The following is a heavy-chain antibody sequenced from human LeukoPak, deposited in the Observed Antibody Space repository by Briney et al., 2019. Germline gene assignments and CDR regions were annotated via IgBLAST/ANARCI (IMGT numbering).Heavy chain of an antibody. CDR2: IYYNGIT. V-gene: IGHV4-39*01. D-gene: IGHD5-18*01. CDR3: ARAQTAMDHFDY. Sequence: KPSETPSLTCSVSGGLITTSIHYWAWIRQPPGKGLEWIASIYYNGITYYNASLESRVTMSVDTSRNQFSLRLRSVSAADTAVYYCARAQTAMDHFDYWGQGTLVTVSS. CDR1: GGLITTSIHY. J-gene: IGHJ4*02.